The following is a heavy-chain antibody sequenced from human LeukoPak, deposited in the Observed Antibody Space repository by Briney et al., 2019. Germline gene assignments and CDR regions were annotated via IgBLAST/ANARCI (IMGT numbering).Heavy chain of an antibody. CDR3: ARDSYGGQGWFDP. J-gene: IGHJ5*02. CDR2: ISYDGSNK. D-gene: IGHD4-23*01. Sequence: GGSLRLSCAASGFTFSSYAMHWVRQAPGKGLEWVPVISYDGSNKYYADSVKGRFTISRDNSKNTLYLQMNSLRAEDTAVYYCARDSYGGQGWFDPWGQGTLVTVSS. V-gene: IGHV3-30-3*01. CDR1: GFTFSSYA.